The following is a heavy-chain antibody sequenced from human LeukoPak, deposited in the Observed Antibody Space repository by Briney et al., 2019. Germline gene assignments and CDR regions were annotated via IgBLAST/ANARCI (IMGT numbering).Heavy chain of an antibody. CDR3: ARYNWNTWFDP. J-gene: IGHJ5*02. CDR2: IHYSGHT. V-gene: IGHV4-61*01. D-gene: IGHD1/OR15-1a*01. CDR1: GRPVSSGNYY. Sequence: SETLSLTCTVSGRPVSSGNYYWTWIRQSPGKGLEWIAYIHYSGHTNYSPSLNSRVTISLDTSKNQFSLELSSVTAADTAVYYCARYNWNTWFDPWGQGTLVIVSS.